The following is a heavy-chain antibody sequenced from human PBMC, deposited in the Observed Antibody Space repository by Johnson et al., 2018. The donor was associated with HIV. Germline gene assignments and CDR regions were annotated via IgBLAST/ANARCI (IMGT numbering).Heavy chain of an antibody. CDR1: GFTFRSYA. V-gene: IGHV3-30*04. CDR2: ITYDGRNK. J-gene: IGHJ3*02. Sequence: MLLVESGGGVVQPGRSLRLSCEASGFTFRSYAMHWVRQAPGKGLEWVAVITYDGRNKYYTDSVKGRFIISRDNSKNTLYLQMNSLGAEDTAVYYCARAKGGSYSDEQGAFDMWGQGTMVTLSS. CDR3: ARAKGGSYSDEQGAFDM. D-gene: IGHD1-26*01.